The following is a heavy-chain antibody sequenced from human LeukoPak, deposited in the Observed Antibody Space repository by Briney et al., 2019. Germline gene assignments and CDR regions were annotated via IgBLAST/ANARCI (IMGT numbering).Heavy chain of an antibody. J-gene: IGHJ4*02. Sequence: GGSLRLSCAASGFTFSNYAMNWVRQAPGKGLEWVSAISGSGGRTYYADSVKGRFTISRDNSKDTLYLQMNRLRAEDTAVYYCAKPARTDYADYWGQGTLVNGSS. CDR2: ISGSGGRT. CDR3: AKPARTDYADY. V-gene: IGHV3-23*01. D-gene: IGHD1-14*01. CDR1: GFTFSNYA.